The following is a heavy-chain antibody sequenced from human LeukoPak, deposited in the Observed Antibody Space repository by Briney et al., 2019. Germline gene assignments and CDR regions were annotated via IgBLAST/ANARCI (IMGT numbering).Heavy chain of an antibody. Sequence: GGSLRLSCAASGFTVSSNYMSWVRQAPGKGLEWVSVLYSGGSTYYADSVKGRFTISRDNSKNTLYLQMNNLRADDTAVYYCAKKGQADDDGKPDWGQGTLVTVSS. D-gene: IGHD1-1*01. CDR1: GFTVSSNY. J-gene: IGHJ4*02. CDR2: LYSGGST. CDR3: AKKGQADDDGKPD. V-gene: IGHV3-66*01.